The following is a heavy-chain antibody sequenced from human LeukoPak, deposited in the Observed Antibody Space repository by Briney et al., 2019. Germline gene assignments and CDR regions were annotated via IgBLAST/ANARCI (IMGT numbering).Heavy chain of an antibody. J-gene: IGHJ4*02. CDR1: GYSFISYW. V-gene: IGHV5-51*01. Sequence: GESLKISCKGSGYSFISYWIGWVRQMPRKGLEWMGIIYPGDSDTRYSPSFQGQVTISADKSISTAYLQWSSLKASDTAMYYCARRAYYYDSSGYLDPYFDYWGQGTLVTVSS. D-gene: IGHD3-22*01. CDR3: ARRAYYYDSSGYLDPYFDY. CDR2: IYPGDSDT.